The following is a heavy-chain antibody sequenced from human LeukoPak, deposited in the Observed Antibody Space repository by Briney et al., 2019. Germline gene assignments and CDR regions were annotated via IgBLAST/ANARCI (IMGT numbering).Heavy chain of an antibody. CDR2: ISWDGGST. D-gene: IGHD6-13*01. V-gene: IGHV3-43D*04. J-gene: IGHJ6*04. CDR3: AKDMARYSSSLYMDV. Sequence: GGSLRLSCAASGFTFDDYAMHWVRQAPGKGLERVSLISWDGGSTYYADSVRGRFTISRDNSKNSLYLQMNSLRAEDTALYYCAKDMARYSSSLYMDVWGKGTTVTVSS. CDR1: GFTFDDYA.